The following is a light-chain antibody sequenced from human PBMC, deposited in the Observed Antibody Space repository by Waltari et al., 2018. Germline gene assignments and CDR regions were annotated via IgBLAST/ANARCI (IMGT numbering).Light chain of an antibody. CDR3: ASYTNINTWV. CDR1: SSDVGGYDR. Sequence: QSALTQPASVSGSPGQSITISCTGTSSDVGGYDRVSWYQQHPGTVPKLIIYEVTNRPSGVSYRVSGSKSVNPASLTISGLQAEDEADYYCASYTNINTWVFGGGTKLTVL. CDR2: EVT. V-gene: IGLV2-14*01. J-gene: IGLJ3*02.